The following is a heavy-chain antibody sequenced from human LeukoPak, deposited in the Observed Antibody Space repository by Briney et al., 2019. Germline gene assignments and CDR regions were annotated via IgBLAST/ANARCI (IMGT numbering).Heavy chain of an antibody. CDR3: ARGGNWNYDAFDI. J-gene: IGHJ3*02. CDR2: IKQDGSEK. CDR1: GFTFSSDW. Sequence: GGSLRLSCAASGFTFSSDWMIWVRQAPGKGLEWVANIKQDGSEKYYVDSVKGRFTISRDNAKNSLYLQMNSLRAEDTAVYYCARGGNWNYDAFDIWGQGTMVTVSS. D-gene: IGHD1-7*01. V-gene: IGHV3-7*01.